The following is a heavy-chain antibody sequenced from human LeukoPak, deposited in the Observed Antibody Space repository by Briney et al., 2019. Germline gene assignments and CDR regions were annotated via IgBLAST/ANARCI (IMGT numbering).Heavy chain of an antibody. D-gene: IGHD4/OR15-4a*01. Sequence: ASVTVSFTASGGTFIIYAISGVRQAPGQGGEWMGRLIPILGIANYAQKFQGRVTITADKSTSTPYMELSSLRSDDTAVYYCASQTGSNGGMDAWGQGTTVTVSS. J-gene: IGHJ6*02. CDR1: GGTFIIYA. V-gene: IGHV1-69*04. CDR2: LIPILGIA. CDR3: ASQTGSNGGMDA.